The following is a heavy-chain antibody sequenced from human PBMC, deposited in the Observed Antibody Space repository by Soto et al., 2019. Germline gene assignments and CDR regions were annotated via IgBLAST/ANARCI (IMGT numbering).Heavy chain of an antibody. J-gene: IGHJ6*02. CDR1: GLTFSTHA. CDR2: IGGSGTGGRT. Sequence: EVHLLESGGDLVQPGGSLRLSCTASGLTFSTHAMSWVRQAPGKGLEWVSAIGGSGTGGRTYYADSVKGRFTISRDNSKNTVYLQMHSLRADDTAVYYGSKSPGGLDGYKSDYYGMDVWGQGTKVTVSS. CDR3: SKSPGGLDGYKSDYYGMDV. V-gene: IGHV3-23*01. D-gene: IGHD5-12*01.